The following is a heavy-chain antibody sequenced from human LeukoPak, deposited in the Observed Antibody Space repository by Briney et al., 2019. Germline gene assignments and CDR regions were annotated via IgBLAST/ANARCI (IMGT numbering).Heavy chain of an antibody. Sequence: PSETLSLTCTVSSGSISSYYWSWIRQPPGKGLKWIGYTYYSGSTNYNPSLKSRVTISVDTSKNQFSLKLSSVTAADTAVYYCARHMGLGYTYFYPYFDYWGQGTLVTVSS. CDR1: SGSISSYY. J-gene: IGHJ4*01. CDR2: TYYSGST. CDR3: ARHMGLGYTYFYPYFDY. V-gene: IGHV4-59*08. D-gene: IGHD1-1*01.